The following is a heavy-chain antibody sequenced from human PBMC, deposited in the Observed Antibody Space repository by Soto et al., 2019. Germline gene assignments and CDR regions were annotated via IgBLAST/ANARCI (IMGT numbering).Heavy chain of an antibody. CDR2: ISYSGST. D-gene: IGHD1-26*01. V-gene: IGHV4-59*01. Sequence: SETLSLTCTVSGGSISSYYWSWIQQPPGKGLEWIGYISYSGSTSYNPSLKSRVTISVGTSKNQFSLKLSSVTAADAAVYYCARGSGSYFDYWGQGTLVTVSS. CDR1: GGSISSYY. J-gene: IGHJ4*02. CDR3: ARGSGSYFDY.